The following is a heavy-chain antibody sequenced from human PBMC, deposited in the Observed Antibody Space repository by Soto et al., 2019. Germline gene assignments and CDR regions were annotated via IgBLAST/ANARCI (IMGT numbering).Heavy chain of an antibody. J-gene: IGHJ6*02. CDR2: VWYDGRNK. D-gene: IGHD5-12*01. Sequence: QVQLVESGGGVVQPGRSLRLSCAASGFTFSTYGMNWVRQAPGKGLEWVALVWYDGRNKDYADSVKGRFTISRDNSKNTLYLQMNSLRDEDTAVYYCVRAAGYSGNDYVYYYGMDVWGRGTTVTVSS. V-gene: IGHV3-33*01. CDR1: GFTFSTYG. CDR3: VRAAGYSGNDYVYYYGMDV.